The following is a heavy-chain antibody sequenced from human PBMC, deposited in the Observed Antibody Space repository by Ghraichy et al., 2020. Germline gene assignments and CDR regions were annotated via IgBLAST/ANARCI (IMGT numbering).Heavy chain of an antibody. J-gene: IGHJ3*02. CDR1: GFTFSSYG. CDR2: ISYDGSNK. D-gene: IGHD1-26*01. CDR3: ANAFAPGGGSYADAFDI. Sequence: LSLTCAASGFTFSSYGMHWVRQAPGKGLEWVAVISYDGSNKYYADSVKGRFTISRDNSKNTLYLQMNSLRAEDTAVYYCANAFAPGGGSYADAFDIWGQGTMVTVSS. V-gene: IGHV3-30*18.